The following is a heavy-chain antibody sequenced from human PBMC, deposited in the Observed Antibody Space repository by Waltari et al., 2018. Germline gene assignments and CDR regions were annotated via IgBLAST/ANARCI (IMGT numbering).Heavy chain of an antibody. Sequence: EVQLVESGGGLVQPGGSLRLSCAASGFTFSSYSMNCVRTAPGKGLEWVSYISSSSSTIYYADSVKGRFTISRDNAKNSLYLQMNSLRAEDTAVYYCARDRHRYSSGWYNFDYWGQGTLVTVSS. V-gene: IGHV3-48*01. D-gene: IGHD6-19*01. CDR1: GFTFSSYS. CDR3: ARDRHRYSSGWYNFDY. J-gene: IGHJ4*02. CDR2: ISSSSSTI.